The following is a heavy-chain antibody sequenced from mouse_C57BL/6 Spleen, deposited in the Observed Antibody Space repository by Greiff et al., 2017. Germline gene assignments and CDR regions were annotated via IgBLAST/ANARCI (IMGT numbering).Heavy chain of an antibody. CDR3: AREGYMYYFDY. CDR2: IYPGDGNT. D-gene: IGHD1-3*01. CDR1: GYAFSSSW. J-gene: IGHJ2*01. V-gene: IGHV1-82*01. Sequence: QVQLQQSGPELVKPGASVKISCKASGYAFSSSWMNWVKQRPGKGLEWIGRIYPGDGNTNYNGKFKGKATLTADKSSSTAYMQLSSLTSEDSAVYSCAREGYMYYFDYWGQGTTLTVSA.